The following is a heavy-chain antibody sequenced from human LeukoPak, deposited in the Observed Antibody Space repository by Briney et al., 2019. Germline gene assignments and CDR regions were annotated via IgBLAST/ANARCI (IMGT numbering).Heavy chain of an antibody. V-gene: IGHV1-24*01. Sequence: ASVKVSCKVSGYTLTELSMHWVRQAPGRGLEWMGGFDPEDGETIYAQKFQGRVTMTEDTSTDTAYMELRSLRSDDTAVYYCARDSGSYYYNYFDYWGQGTLVTVSS. CDR3: ARDSGSYYYNYFDY. D-gene: IGHD1-26*01. CDR1: GYTLTELS. CDR2: FDPEDGET. J-gene: IGHJ4*02.